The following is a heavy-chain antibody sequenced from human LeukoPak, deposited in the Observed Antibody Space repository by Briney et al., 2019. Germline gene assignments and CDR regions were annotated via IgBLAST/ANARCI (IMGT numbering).Heavy chain of an antibody. CDR1: GFTFSSYE. J-gene: IGHJ4*02. V-gene: IGHV3-48*03. D-gene: IGHD6-25*01. CDR2: ISSSGGTI. CDR3: ARDGDLAPAVPFDC. Sequence: PGGSLRLSCAASGFTFSSYEMNWVRQAPGKGLEWVSYISSSGGTIYYADSVKGRFTISRDNAKNSLYLQMNSLRAEDTAAYYCARDGDLAPAVPFDCWGQGTLVTVSS.